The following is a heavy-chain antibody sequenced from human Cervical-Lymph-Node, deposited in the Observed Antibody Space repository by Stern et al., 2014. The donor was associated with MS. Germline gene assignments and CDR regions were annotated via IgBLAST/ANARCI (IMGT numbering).Heavy chain of an antibody. D-gene: IGHD3-10*01. CDR1: GG. V-gene: IGHV1-69*06. CDR3: ARGSGDNWFGP. Sequence: VQLVESGAEVKKPGSSVTVSCKSSGGISWVRRAPGQGLEWVGGVIPFVGTSNYAQKFQGRVTITADTSTNTTYLHLSRLTSADTAVYYCARGSGDNWFGPWGQGTLVTVSS. CDR2: VIPFVGTS. J-gene: IGHJ5*02.